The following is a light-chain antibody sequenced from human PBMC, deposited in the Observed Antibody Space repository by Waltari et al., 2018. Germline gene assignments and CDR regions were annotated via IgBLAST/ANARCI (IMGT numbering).Light chain of an antibody. Sequence: QSALTQPPSASGSPGQSVTISCTGTSSDVGGYNYVSWYQQHPGKAPKLILYEVGQRPSGVPARFSGSKAGNTAALTVSGLQAEDEADYYCSSFAGINNFVVFGGGTKLTV. CDR2: EVG. J-gene: IGLJ2*01. V-gene: IGLV2-8*01. CDR1: SSDVGGYNY. CDR3: SSFAGINNFVV.